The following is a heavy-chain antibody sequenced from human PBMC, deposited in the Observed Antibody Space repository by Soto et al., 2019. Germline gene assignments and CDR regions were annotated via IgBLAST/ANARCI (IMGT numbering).Heavy chain of an antibody. J-gene: IGHJ4*02. D-gene: IGHD6-6*01. Sequence: QPGGSLRLSCAASGFTFSSYAMSWVRQAPGKGLEWVSAISGSGGSTYYADSVKGRFAISRDNSKNTLYLQMNSLRAEDTAVYYCAKSTPYSIAAPQGFIAIDYWGQGTLVTVSS. CDR1: GFTFSSYA. CDR2: ISGSGGST. CDR3: AKSTPYSIAAPQGFIAIDY. V-gene: IGHV3-23*01.